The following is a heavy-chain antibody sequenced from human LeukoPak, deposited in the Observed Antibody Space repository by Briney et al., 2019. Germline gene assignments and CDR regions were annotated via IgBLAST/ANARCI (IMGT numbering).Heavy chain of an antibody. J-gene: IGHJ3*02. Sequence: GASVKVSCKASGYTFSSYGITWVRQAPGQGLEWMGWISAYKGNTNYAQKVHGRITMTTDTSTSIAYMELRSLRSDDTAVYYCALNYGDLNWEYAFNIWGQGTMVTVSS. CDR1: GYTFSSYG. CDR2: ISAYKGNT. CDR3: ALNYGDLNWEYAFNI. D-gene: IGHD1-1*01. V-gene: IGHV1-18*01.